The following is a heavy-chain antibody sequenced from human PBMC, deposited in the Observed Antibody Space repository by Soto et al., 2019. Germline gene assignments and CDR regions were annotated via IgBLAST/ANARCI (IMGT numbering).Heavy chain of an antibody. CDR3: ARMSVSSGCAYFDY. CDR2: INAGNGNT. CDR1: GCTFTSYA. J-gene: IGHJ4*02. D-gene: IGHD6-19*01. V-gene: IGHV1-3*01. Sequence: ASVRVSCKASGCTFTSYAMHWVRQAPGQRLEWMGWINAGNGNTKYSQKFQGRVTITRDTSASTAYMELSSLRSEDTAVYYCARMSVSSGCAYFDYWGQGTMVTVSS.